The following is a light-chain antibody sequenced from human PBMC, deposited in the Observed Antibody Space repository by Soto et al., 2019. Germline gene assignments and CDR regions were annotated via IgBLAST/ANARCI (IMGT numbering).Light chain of an antibody. CDR3: KHYDHLPPLS. CDR2: DAS. V-gene: IGKV1-33*01. Sequence: DIQMTQSPSSLSASVGDRVTITCQASQDIRNYLNWYQQKPGKAPNLLIYDASKLRAGVPSRFSGSGSVTEFTFTISSLQPEDIATYYCKHYDHLPPLSFGGGTKVEIK. CDR1: QDIRNY. J-gene: IGKJ4*01.